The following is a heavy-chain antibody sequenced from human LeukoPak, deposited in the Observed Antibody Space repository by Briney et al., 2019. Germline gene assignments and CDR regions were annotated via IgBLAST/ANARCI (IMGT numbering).Heavy chain of an antibody. J-gene: IGHJ4*02. V-gene: IGHV3-30*18. CDR1: GFTFSSYG. Sequence: GGSLRLSCAASGFTFSSYGMHWVRQAPGKGLEWVAVISYDGSKKFYADSVKGRFTISRDNSKNTLYLQMNSLRAEDTAVYYCAKGVRGYDYCDYWGQGTLVTVSS. D-gene: IGHD5-12*01. CDR3: AKGVRGYDYCDY. CDR2: ISYDGSKK.